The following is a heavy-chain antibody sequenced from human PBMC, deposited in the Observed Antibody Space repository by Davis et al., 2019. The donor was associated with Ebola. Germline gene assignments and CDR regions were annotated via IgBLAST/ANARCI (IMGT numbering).Heavy chain of an antibody. CDR1: GYTFTSYG. V-gene: IGHV1-18*01. CDR2: IRASNGNT. D-gene: IGHD2-21*02. CDR3: ARGVVTTFYYYGMDV. J-gene: IGHJ6*02. Sequence: ASVKVSCKASGYTFTSYGISWVRQAPGQGLEWMGWIRASNGNTNYAQKFQGRVTITADKSTSTAYMELSSMRSEDTAVYYCARGVVTTFYYYGMDVWGQGTTVTVSS.